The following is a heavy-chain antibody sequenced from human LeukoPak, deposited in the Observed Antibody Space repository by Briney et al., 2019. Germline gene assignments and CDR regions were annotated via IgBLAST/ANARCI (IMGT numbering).Heavy chain of an antibody. D-gene: IGHD3-22*01. CDR1: GFTFSSYA. CDR3: ARDLVPYYYDSSGYYSDAFDI. Sequence: GGSLRLSCAASGFTFSSYAMHWVRQAPGKGLEWVSSISSSSSYIYYADSVKGRFIISRDNAKNSLYLQMNSLRAEDTAVYYCARDLVPYYYDSSGYYSDAFDIWGQGTMVTVSS. CDR2: ISSSSSYI. V-gene: IGHV3-21*01. J-gene: IGHJ3*02.